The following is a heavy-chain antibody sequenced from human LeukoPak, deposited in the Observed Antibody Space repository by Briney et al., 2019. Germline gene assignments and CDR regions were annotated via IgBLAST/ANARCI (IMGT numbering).Heavy chain of an antibody. J-gene: IGHJ4*02. CDR1: GFTFSSYW. D-gene: IGHD5-12*01. Sequence: GGSLRLSCAASGFTFSSYWMHWVRQAPGKGLVWVSRINSDGSSTSYADSVMGRFTISRDNAKNTLYLQMNSLRAEDTAVYYCARSKYSGYEYYFDYWGQGTLVTVSS. V-gene: IGHV3-74*01. CDR3: ARSKYSGYEYYFDY. CDR2: INSDGSST.